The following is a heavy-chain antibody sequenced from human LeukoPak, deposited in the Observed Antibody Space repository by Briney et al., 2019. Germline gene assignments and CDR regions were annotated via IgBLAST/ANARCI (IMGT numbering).Heavy chain of an antibody. D-gene: IGHD4-17*01. V-gene: IGHV1-24*01. CDR1: GYTLTELS. CDR2: FDPEDGET. J-gene: IGHJ4*02. CDR3: ATPSDYGDSKFFDY. Sequence: ASVKVSCKVSGYTLTELSMHWVRQAPGKGLEWMGGFDPEDGETIYAQKFQGRVTMTEDTSTDTAYMELSSLRSEDTAVYYCATPSDYGDSKFFDYWGQGTLSPSPQ.